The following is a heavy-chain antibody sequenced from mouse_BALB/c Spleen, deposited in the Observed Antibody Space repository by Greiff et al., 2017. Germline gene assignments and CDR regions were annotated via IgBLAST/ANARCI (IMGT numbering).Heavy chain of an antibody. D-gene: IGHD1-1*01. J-gene: IGHJ1*01. V-gene: IGHV5-6-5*01. CDR3: ARRYGSSNWYFDV. CDR1: GFTFSSYA. CDR2: ISSGGST. Sequence: EVQVVESGGGLVKPGGSLKLSCAASGFTFSSYAMSWVRQTPEKRLEWVASISSGGSTYYPDSVKGRFTISRDNARNILYLQMSSLRSEDTAMYYCARRYGSSNWYFDVWGAGTTVTVSS.